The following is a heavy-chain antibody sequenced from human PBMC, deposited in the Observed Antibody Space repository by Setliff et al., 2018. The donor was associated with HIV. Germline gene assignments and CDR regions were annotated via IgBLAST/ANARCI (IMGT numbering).Heavy chain of an antibody. V-gene: IGHV4-4*02. CDR1: GFTFSYYW. CDR2: IYHSGST. CDR3: ARGRFVGFDY. J-gene: IGHJ4*02. D-gene: IGHD3-16*02. Sequence: PSGSLRLSCAASGFTFSYYWMHWVRQPLGKGLEWIGEIYHSGSTNYNPSLKSRVTISLDRSKNQFSLNLTSVTAADTAVYYCARGRFVGFDYWGQGTLVTVSS.